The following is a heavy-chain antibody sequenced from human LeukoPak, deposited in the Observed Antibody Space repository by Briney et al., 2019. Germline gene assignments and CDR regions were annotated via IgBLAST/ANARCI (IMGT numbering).Heavy chain of an antibody. J-gene: IGHJ5*02. D-gene: IGHD3-22*01. CDR1: GYTFTDYY. CDR3: ARDDSSGYYSGP. CDR2: INPNSGGT. V-gene: IGHV1-2*06. Sequence: GASVKVSCKASGYTFTDYYIHWVRQAPGQGLEWMGRINPNSGGTNYAQKLQGRVTMTRDTSISTAYMELSRLRSDDTAVYYCARDDSSGYYSGPWGQGTLVTVSS.